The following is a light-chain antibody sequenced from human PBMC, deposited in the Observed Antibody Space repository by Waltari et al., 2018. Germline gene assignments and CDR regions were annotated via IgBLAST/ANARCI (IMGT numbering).Light chain of an antibody. CDR2: DVS. Sequence: QSALTQPVSVSGSPGHSITIPCTGPSSDVGVYNYFPWYQQYPGKAPNLMIYDVSNRPSGVSNRFSGSKSGNTASLTISGLQADDEADYYCSSYTTISTLVFGGGTKLTVL. V-gene: IGLV2-14*01. CDR3: SSYTTISTLV. J-gene: IGLJ2*01. CDR1: SSDVGVYNY.